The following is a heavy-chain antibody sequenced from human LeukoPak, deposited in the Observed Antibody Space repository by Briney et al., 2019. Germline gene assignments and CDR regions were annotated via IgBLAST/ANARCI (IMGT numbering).Heavy chain of an antibody. V-gene: IGHV3-23*01. CDR1: GFTFSSSG. CDR3: ANYRQSITAAGNSREFADY. J-gene: IGHJ4*02. CDR2: ISGRGDTT. D-gene: IGHD6-13*01. Sequence: QPGGSLRLSCAASGFTFSSSGMSWVRQAPGKGLEWVSSISGRGDTTYYADSVKGRFTISRDNSKKTLYLQMNSLRAEDTAVYYCANYRQSITAAGNSREFADYWGQGTLVTVSS.